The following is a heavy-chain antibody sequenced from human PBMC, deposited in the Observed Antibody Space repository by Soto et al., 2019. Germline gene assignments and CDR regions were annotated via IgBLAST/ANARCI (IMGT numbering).Heavy chain of an antibody. CDR1: GFTLSHYW. J-gene: IGHJ4*02. CDR3: VISSFGFCDY. Sequence: EVQLLESGGGLVQPGGPLTLSCAASGFTLSHYWMHWVRQVPGRGLVWVSRLNYDGSSTHYADSVRGRFTISRDNAKNTLYLQMSSFRGGDTGIDYVVISSFGFCDYWGQGTVVTVSS. CDR2: LNYDGSST. V-gene: IGHV3-74*01. D-gene: IGHD5-18*01.